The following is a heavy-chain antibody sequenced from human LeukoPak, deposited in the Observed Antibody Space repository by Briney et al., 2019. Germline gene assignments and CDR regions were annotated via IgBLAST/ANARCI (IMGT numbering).Heavy chain of an antibody. D-gene: IGHD3-9*01. CDR2: ISHSGST. V-gene: IGHV4-34*01. Sequence: SSETLSLTCAVYGGSFSGYYWSWIRRPPGKGLEWIGEISHSGSTNYNPSLKSRVTISVDTSKNQFSLKLSSVTAADTAVYYCAREYYDILTGYYYFDYWGQGTLVTVSS. CDR3: AREYYDILTGYYYFDY. J-gene: IGHJ4*02. CDR1: GGSFSGYY.